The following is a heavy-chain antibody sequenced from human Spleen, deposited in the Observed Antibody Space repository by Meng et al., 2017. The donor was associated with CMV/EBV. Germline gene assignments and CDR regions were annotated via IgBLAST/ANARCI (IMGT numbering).Heavy chain of an antibody. J-gene: IGHJ6*02. CDR1: GYTFSGYD. Sequence: ASVKVSCKASGYTFSGYDISWVRQAPGQGLEWMEWISGCSGYTRYAQKVQGRVTMTGDTSITTAYLEVSRLRPDDMATYYCARVKRYCTGGSCSSTGYYGMDVWGQGTTVTVSS. V-gene: IGHV1-18*03. CDR2: ISGCSGYT. CDR3: ARVKRYCTGGSCSSTGYYGMDV. D-gene: IGHD2-15*01.